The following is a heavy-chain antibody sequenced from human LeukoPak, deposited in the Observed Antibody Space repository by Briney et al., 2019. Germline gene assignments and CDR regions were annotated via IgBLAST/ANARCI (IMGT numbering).Heavy chain of an antibody. CDR3: ARHTRVTTLYYYYYGMDV. CDR1: GYSFTSYW. J-gene: IGHJ6*02. Sequence: GESLKFSCKGSGYSFTSYWIGWVRQMPGKGLEWMGIIYPGDSDTRYSPSFQGQVTISADKSISTAYLQWSSLKASDTAMYYCARHTRVTTLYYYYYGMDVWGQGTTVNVSS. V-gene: IGHV5-51*01. D-gene: IGHD4-17*01. CDR2: IYPGDSDT.